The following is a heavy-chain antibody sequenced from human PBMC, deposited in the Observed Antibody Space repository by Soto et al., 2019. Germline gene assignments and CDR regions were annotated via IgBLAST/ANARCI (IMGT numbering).Heavy chain of an antibody. J-gene: IGHJ6*02. CDR1: GFTFTSFY. V-gene: IGHV1-46*01. D-gene: IGHD3-22*01. CDR3: TILYYYDSGYYYSNYQYYGMDV. Sequence: ASVNVSCKASGFTFTSFYMHWVRQAPRQGPEWMGIMHPYGGSTGYAQKFQGRVTLTRATSTRTDYMELSSLRSDDTAVYYCTILYYYDSGYYYSNYQYYGMDVWGQGTTVTVSS. CDR2: MHPYGGST.